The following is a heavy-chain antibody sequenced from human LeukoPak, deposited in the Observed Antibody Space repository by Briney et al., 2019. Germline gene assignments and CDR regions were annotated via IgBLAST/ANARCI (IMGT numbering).Heavy chain of an antibody. CDR3: ARLTVGATTV. CDR2: IYYSGST. CDR1: GGSITSHY. V-gene: IGHV4-59*11. J-gene: IGHJ4*02. D-gene: IGHD1-26*01. Sequence: SETLSLTCTVSGGSITSHYWSWIRQPPGKGLEWIGYIYYSGSTNYNPSLKSRVTISVDTSKNQFSLKLSSVTAADTAVYYCARLTVGATTVWGQGTLVTVSS.